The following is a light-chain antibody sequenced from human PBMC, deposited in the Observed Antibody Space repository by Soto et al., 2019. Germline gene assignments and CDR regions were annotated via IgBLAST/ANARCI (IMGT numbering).Light chain of an antibody. J-gene: IGKJ3*01. CDR1: QSVSSN. Sequence: IVMTQSPATLSVSPGERATLSCRASQSVSSNLAWYQQKPGQAPRLLIYGASTRATGIPARFSGSGSGTESTLTISSLQSEDFAVYYWQQYNNSPSHITFGPGTKVDVK. CDR2: GAS. V-gene: IGKV3-15*01. CDR3: QQYNNSPSHIT.